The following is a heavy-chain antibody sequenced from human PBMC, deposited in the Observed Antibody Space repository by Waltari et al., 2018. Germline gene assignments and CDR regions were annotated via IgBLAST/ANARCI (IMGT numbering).Heavy chain of an antibody. Sequence: QVQLVQSGAEVKKPGSSVKVSCKASGGTLSSYTVTWVRQAPGQGLEWMGSIIPFRGISKYVQSLQARLTITVDQSTNTGYMELKSLRPEDTGVYYCARSGEMKGTVDYWGQGTLVTVSS. V-gene: IGHV1-69*02. J-gene: IGHJ4*02. CDR3: ARSGEMKGTVDY. CDR1: GGTLSSYT. D-gene: IGHD1-1*01. CDR2: IIPFRGIS.